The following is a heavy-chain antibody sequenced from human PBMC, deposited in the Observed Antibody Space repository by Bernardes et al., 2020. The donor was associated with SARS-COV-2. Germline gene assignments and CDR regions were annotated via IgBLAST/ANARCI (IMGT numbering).Heavy chain of an antibody. CDR2: IYYRGST. CDR3: ASDRGYYGAGSLTGGLAV. J-gene: IGHJ6*02. V-gene: IGHV4-59*07. Sequence: SNTLQVMCTFSGDSIGSYHWSWIQKPPGKGLEWIGHIYYRGSTTYNPSLKSRVTIAVDTSKNQFSLRLSTVSGADTAVYYCASDRGYYGAGSLTGGLAVWGQGTTVTVS. CDR1: GDSIGSYH. D-gene: IGHD3-10*01.